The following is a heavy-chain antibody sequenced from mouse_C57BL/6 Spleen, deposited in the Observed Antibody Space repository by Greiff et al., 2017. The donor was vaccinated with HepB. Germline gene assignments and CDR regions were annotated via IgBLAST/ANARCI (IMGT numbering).Heavy chain of an antibody. CDR2: IRNKDNGYTT. Sequence: EVKLMESGGGLVQPGGSLSLSCAASGFTFTDYYMSWVRQPPGKALEWLGFIRNKDNGYTTEYSASVKGRFTISRDNSQSILYLQMNALRAEDSATYYCARYRNYVGFDYWGQGTTLTVSS. CDR1: GFTFTDYY. J-gene: IGHJ2*01. D-gene: IGHD2-1*01. V-gene: IGHV7-3*01. CDR3: ARYRNYVGFDY.